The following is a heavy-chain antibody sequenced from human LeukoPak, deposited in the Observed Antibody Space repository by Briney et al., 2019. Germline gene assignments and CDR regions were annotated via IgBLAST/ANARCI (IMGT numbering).Heavy chain of an antibody. Sequence: GGSLRLSCAASGFTFSSYSMNWVRQAPGKGLEWVSYISSSSSTIYYADSVKGRFTISRDNAKNSLYLQMNSLRAEDTALYYCAKDSIPHLPPQLEAAFDIWGQGTMVTVSS. CDR2: ISSSSSTI. J-gene: IGHJ3*02. V-gene: IGHV3-48*04. D-gene: IGHD2-2*01. CDR1: GFTFSSYS. CDR3: AKDSIPHLPPQLEAAFDI.